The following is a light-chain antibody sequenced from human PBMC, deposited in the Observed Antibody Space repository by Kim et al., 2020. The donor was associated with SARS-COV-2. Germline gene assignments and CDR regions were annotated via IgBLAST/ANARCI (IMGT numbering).Light chain of an antibody. CDR3: CSYAGNSVV. CDR2: DVN. Sequence: PGQSVTISCTGTSNDIGGYNYVSWYQQHPGKAPKLMIYDVNTRPSGVPDRFSGSKSGNTASLTISGLQVEDEADYYCCSYAGNSVVFGGGTQLTVL. J-gene: IGLJ2*01. V-gene: IGLV2-11*01. CDR1: SNDIGGYNY.